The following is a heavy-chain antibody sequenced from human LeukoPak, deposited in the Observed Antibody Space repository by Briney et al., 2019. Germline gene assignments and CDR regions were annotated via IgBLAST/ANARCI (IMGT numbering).Heavy chain of an antibody. J-gene: IGHJ4*02. CDR2: IYYSGST. CDR1: GGSISTYY. CDR3: ARRGYSYGPDDY. D-gene: IGHD5-18*01. Sequence: SETLSLTCTVSGGSISTYYWSWIRQPPGKGLEWIGYIYYSGSTNYNPSLKSRVTISVDKSKNQFSLKLSSVTAADTAVYYCARRGYSYGPDDYWGQGTLVTVSS. V-gene: IGHV4-59*12.